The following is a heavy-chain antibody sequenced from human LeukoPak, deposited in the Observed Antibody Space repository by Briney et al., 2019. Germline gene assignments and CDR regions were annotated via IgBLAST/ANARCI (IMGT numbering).Heavy chain of an antibody. CDR3: ATDSSGYYGFGDY. Sequence: GGSLRLSCAASGFTFSSYEVNWVRQAPGKGLEWVSYISSSGSTIYYTDSVKGRFTISRDNAKNSLYLQMNSLRAEDTAVYYCATDSSGYYGFGDYWGQGTLVTVSP. CDR1: GFTFSSYE. J-gene: IGHJ4*02. CDR2: ISSSGSTI. D-gene: IGHD3-22*01. V-gene: IGHV3-48*03.